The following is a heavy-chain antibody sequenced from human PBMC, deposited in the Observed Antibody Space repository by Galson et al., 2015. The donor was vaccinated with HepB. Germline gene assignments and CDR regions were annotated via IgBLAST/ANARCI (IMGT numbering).Heavy chain of an antibody. CDR3: ARTKLESTSWGAFDI. Sequence: PALVKPTQTLTLTCTFSGFSLSTTLMRVSWIRQPPGKALEWLARIDWDDDKFYSTSPRTRLTLSKDTFKSQVVLTMTNMDPVDTATYYCARTKLESTSWGAFDIWGQGTMVTVSS. D-gene: IGHD3-3*01. V-gene: IGHV2-70*04. J-gene: IGHJ3*02. CDR2: IDWDDDK. CDR1: GFSLSTTLMR.